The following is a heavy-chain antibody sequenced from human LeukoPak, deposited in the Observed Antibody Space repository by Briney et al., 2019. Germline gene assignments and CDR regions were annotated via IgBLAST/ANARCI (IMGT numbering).Heavy chain of an antibody. CDR1: GFTFSSYS. CDR3: ARDGYKDYDSSDYPPPLGY. CDR2: ISSSSSTI. D-gene: IGHD3-22*01. J-gene: IGHJ4*02. V-gene: IGHV3-48*02. Sequence: PGGSLRLSCAASGFTFSSYSMNWVRQAPGKGLEWVSYISSSSSTIYYADSVKGRFTISRDNAKNSLYLQMNSLRDEDTAVYYCARDGYKDYDSSDYPPPLGYWGQGTLVTVSS.